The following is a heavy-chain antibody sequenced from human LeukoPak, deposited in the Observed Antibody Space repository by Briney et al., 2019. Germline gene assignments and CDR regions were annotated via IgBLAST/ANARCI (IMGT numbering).Heavy chain of an antibody. CDR2: ISSSSYI. V-gene: IGHV3-21*01. CDR3: ARDEQDFWSGYPDDAFDI. Sequence: GGSLRLSCAASGFTFSSYSMNWVRQAPGKGLEWVSSISSSSYIYYADSVKGRFTISRDNAKNSLYLQMNSLRAEDTAVYYCARDEQDFWSGYPDDAFDIWGQGTMVTVSS. D-gene: IGHD3-3*01. J-gene: IGHJ3*02. CDR1: GFTFSSYS.